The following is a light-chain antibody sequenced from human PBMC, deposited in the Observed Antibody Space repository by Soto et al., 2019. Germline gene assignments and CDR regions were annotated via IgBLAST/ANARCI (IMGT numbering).Light chain of an antibody. CDR1: SSDVGGYNY. CDR3: SSYTSSSTLVV. CDR2: DVS. J-gene: IGLJ2*01. V-gene: IGLV2-14*01. Sequence: QSALTQPASVSGSPGQSITISCTGTSSDVGGYNYVYWYQQHPGKAPKLMIYDVSNRPSGVSNRFSGSKSGTTASLTISGLQAEDEANYYCSSYTSSSTLVVFGGGTKLTVL.